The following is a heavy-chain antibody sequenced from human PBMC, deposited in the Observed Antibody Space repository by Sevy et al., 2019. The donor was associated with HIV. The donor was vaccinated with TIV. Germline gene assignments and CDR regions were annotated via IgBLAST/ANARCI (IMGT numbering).Heavy chain of an antibody. J-gene: IGHJ6*02. CDR1: GDSISGYY. V-gene: IGHV4-59*01. CDR3: ARTSPYFYYCMDV. D-gene: IGHD4-17*01. CDR2: FYYSGST. Sequence: SETLSLTCTVSGDSISGYYWSWIRQPPGKGLEWIGYFYYSGSTNYNPSLKGQVSISVDTSKNQVSLKLRSVTAADTAGYFCARTSPYFYYCMDVWGQWTPVTVSS.